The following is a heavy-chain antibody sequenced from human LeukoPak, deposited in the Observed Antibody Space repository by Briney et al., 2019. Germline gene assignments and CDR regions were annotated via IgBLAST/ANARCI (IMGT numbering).Heavy chain of an antibody. CDR1: GFSISKYA. CDR2: ISYDGSNK. CDR3: AKGVPLDFWSGQENYFDY. Sequence: PGRSLRLSCAASGFSISKYAMHWVRQAPGKGLEWVAVISYDGSNKYYADSVKGRFTISRDISKNTVYLQMNSLRAEDTAVYYCAKGVPLDFWSGQENYFDYWGQGTLVTVSS. V-gene: IGHV3-30*04. J-gene: IGHJ4*02. D-gene: IGHD3-3*01.